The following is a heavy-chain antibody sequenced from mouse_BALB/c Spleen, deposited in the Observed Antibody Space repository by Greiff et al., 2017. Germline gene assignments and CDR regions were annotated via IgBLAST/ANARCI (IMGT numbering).Heavy chain of an antibody. J-gene: IGHJ3*01. V-gene: IGHV10-1*02. CDR2: IRSKSNNYAT. CDR3: VRQNYADGRFAY. Sequence: EVMLVESGGGLVQPKGSLKLSCAASGFTFNTYAMNWVRQAPGKGLEWVARIRSKSNNYATYYADSVKARFTISRDDSQSMLYLQMNNLKTEDTAMYYCVRQNYADGRFAYWGQGTLVTVSA. CDR1: GFTFNTYA. D-gene: IGHD1-1*02.